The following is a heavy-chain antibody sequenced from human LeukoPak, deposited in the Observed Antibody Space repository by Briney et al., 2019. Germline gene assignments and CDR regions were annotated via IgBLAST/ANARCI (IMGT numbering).Heavy chain of an antibody. V-gene: IGHV3-23*01. D-gene: IGHD1-1*01. Sequence: GGSLRLSCAASEFTFTNYAVSWVRQAPGKGLEWVSSISESGGSTYYADSGKGRFTISRDNSKNTLYLQMNSLRVEDTAVYYCAKGNAAFDIWGQGTMVIVSS. CDR1: EFTFTNYA. CDR3: AKGNAAFDI. J-gene: IGHJ3*02. CDR2: ISESGGST.